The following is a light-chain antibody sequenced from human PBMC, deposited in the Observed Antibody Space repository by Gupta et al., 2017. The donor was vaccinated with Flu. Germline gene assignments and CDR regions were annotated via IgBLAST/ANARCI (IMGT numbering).Light chain of an antibody. J-gene: IGLJ2*01. CDR2: QDS. V-gene: IGLV3-1*01. CDR3: QALDTSTARI. Sequence: SYELTQPPSVSVSPGQTASITCSGDKLGDRYACWYQQKPGQSPVLVIYQDSKRPSGIPERVSGSNSGNTDTLTISGTQAMDEADYDCQALDTSTARIFGGGTKLTVL. CDR1: KLGDRY.